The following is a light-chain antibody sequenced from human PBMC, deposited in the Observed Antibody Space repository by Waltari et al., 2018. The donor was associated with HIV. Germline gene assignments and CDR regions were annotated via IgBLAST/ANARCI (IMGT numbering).Light chain of an antibody. CDR1: SSDVGGYEY. CDR2: EVT. J-gene: IGLJ6*01. CDR3: ASYGDTNRVL. Sequence: QSALTQPPSASGSLGQSVTISCTGTSSDVGGYEYVSWYQQHPDKAPKLIIYEVTNRPSGVPDRFSGSKSDNTASLTVAGLQDDDEAHYYCASYGDTNRVLFGGGTRVTVL. V-gene: IGLV2-8*01.